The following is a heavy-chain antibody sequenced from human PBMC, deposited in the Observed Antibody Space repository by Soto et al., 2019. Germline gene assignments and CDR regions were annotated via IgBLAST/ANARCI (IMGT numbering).Heavy chain of an antibody. V-gene: IGHV4-59*01. CDR2: IYYSGST. J-gene: IGHJ3*02. CDR1: GGSISSYY. D-gene: IGHD5-18*01. CDR3: ARSNRDGYNYEDAFDI. Sequence: SETLSLTCTVSGGSISSYYWSWIRQPPGKGLEWIGYIYYSGSTNYNPSLKSRVTISVDTSKNQFSLKLSSVTAADTAVYYCARSNRDGYNYEDAFDIWGQGTMVTVSS.